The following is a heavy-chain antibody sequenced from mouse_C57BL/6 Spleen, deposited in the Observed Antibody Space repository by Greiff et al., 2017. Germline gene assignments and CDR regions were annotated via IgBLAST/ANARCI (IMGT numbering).Heavy chain of an antibody. D-gene: IGHD2-4*01. CDR2: IDPSDSYT. V-gene: IGHV1-69*01. Sequence: QVQLQQPGAELVMPGASVKLSCKASGYTFTSYWMHWVKQRPGQGLEWIGEIDPSDSYTNYNQKFKGKSTLTVDKSSSTAYMQLSSLTSEDSAVYSCARKFYDYVYYFDYWGQGTTLTVSS. CDR1: GYTFTSYW. CDR3: ARKFYDYVYYFDY. J-gene: IGHJ2*01.